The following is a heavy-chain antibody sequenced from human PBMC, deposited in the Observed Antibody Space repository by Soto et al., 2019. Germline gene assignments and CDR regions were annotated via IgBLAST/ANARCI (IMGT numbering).Heavy chain of an antibody. D-gene: IGHD3-3*01. J-gene: IGHJ6*02. V-gene: IGHV4-61*03. CDR2: VQYTGST. CDR3: ARDRGNFGVVLADFCQYGMDV. Sequence: QVQLQESGPGLVKPSVTLSLTCTVSGDSVTGGSIYWSWIRQPPGTGLAWIGYVQYTGSTNYIRSPKRRVAISVDTSNNHCSRKLSSMTAADTGVYYCARDRGNFGVVLADFCQYGMDVRGQGTAVTVSS. CDR1: GDSVTGGSIY.